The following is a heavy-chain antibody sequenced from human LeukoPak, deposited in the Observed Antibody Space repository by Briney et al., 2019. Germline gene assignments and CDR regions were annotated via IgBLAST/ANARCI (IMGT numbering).Heavy chain of an antibody. CDR1: GYTFTGYY. CDR3: ARVGSLSSGWYPSRGYYFDY. Sequence: ASVKVSCKASGYTFTGYYMHWVRQAPGQGLDWMGWINPNSGGTNYAQKFQGRVTMTRDTSISTAYMELSRLRSDDTAVYYCARVGSLSSGWYPSRGYYFDYWGQGTLVTVSS. J-gene: IGHJ4*02. CDR2: INPNSGGT. D-gene: IGHD6-19*01. V-gene: IGHV1-2*02.